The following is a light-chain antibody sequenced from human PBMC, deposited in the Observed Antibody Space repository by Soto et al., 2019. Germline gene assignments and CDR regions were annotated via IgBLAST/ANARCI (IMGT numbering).Light chain of an antibody. V-gene: IGLV2-14*01. CDR1: SDDIRNYEY. J-gene: IGLJ1*01. CDR3: SSYTSGSTLPWV. Sequence: QSAVDQAASVSGSPGQSITISCTGSSDDIRNYEYIFWHQHHPGKAPKLIIFGVYDRPSGVSDRFSGSKSGNTASLTIFGLQLEEEAVYYCSSYTSGSTLPWVFGTGTKVTVL. CDR2: GVY.